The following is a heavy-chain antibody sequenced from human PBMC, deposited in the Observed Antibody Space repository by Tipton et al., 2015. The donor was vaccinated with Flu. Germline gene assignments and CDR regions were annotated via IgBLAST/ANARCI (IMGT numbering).Heavy chain of an antibody. CDR3: ARHTGESVRGVIDY. V-gene: IGHV4-59*08. CDR1: GGSVSSHY. D-gene: IGHD3-10*02. J-gene: IGHJ4*02. Sequence: GLVKPSETLSLTCSVSGGSVSSHYWSWIRQSPGKGLEWIGYISFSGTTYYDPSLQSRVTISLDTARDQVSLRLRSVTAADTAVYYCARHTGESVRGVIDYWGRGNLVIVSS. CDR2: ISFSGTT.